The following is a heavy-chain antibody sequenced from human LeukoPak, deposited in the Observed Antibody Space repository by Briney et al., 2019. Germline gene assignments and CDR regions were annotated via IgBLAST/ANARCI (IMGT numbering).Heavy chain of an antibody. CDR2: ISYDGSNK. Sequence: GGSLRLSCAASGFTFSSYAMHWVRQAPGKGLEWVAVISYDGSNKYYADSVKGRFTISRDNSKNTLYLQMNSLRAEDTAVYYCARSAAAAGTPSWYHFDYWGQGTLVTVSS. D-gene: IGHD6-13*01. CDR3: ARSAAAAGTPSWYHFDY. CDR1: GFTFSSYA. V-gene: IGHV3-30*04. J-gene: IGHJ4*02.